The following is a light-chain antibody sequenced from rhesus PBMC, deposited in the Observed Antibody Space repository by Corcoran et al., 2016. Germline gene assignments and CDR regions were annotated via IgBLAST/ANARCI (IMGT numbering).Light chain of an antibody. V-gene: IGLV5-69*01. J-gene: IGLJ6*01. CDR2: YYSNSNK. CDR1: TGINVGGDY. Sequence: QPVLTQPASLSASHGASDRLTCTLRTGINVGGDYIFWYQQKPGSPPRYLLNYYSNSNKGQCSGVPSRFSGSKDASANAGFLLISGLHSEDEADYYCAICYSIASVFGSGTKLTVL. CDR3: AICYSIASV.